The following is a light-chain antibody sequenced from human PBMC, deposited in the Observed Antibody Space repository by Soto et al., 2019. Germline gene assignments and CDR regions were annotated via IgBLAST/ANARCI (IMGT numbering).Light chain of an antibody. CDR3: MQGTHWPPT. CDR2: MVS. CDR1: QSLVYRDGNTH. J-gene: IGKJ1*01. Sequence: DVVLTQSPPSLPVTLGQPASISCRSSQSLVYRDGNTHLNWFQQRPGQSPRRLIYMVSTRDSEVPDRFSGSGSGTDFTLKISRVEAEDVGVYYCMQGTHWPPTFGQGTKVEIK. V-gene: IGKV2-30*01.